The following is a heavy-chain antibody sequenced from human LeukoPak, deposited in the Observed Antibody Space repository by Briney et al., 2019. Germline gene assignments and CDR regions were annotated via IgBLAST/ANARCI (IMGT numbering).Heavy chain of an antibody. J-gene: IGHJ4*02. CDR2: ISGSGGST. V-gene: IGHV3-23*01. Sequence: GGSLRLSCAASGFTFSTYVVNWVRQAPGKGLQWVSTISGSGGSTYYADSVKGRFTISRDNSKNTLYLQMNSLRAEDTAVYYCAKDPRYYYNSSGYCDYWGQGTLVTVSS. CDR1: GFTFSTYV. D-gene: IGHD3-22*01. CDR3: AKDPRYYYNSSGYCDY.